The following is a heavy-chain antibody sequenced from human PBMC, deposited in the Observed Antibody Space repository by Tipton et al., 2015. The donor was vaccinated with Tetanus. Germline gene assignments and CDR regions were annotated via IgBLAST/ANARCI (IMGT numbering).Heavy chain of an antibody. V-gene: IGHV4-59*12. CDR1: GGSISSYY. Sequence: TLSLTCTVSGGSISSYYWSWIRQPPGKGLEWIGYIYYSGSTNYNPSLKSRVTISVDTSKNQFSLKLSSVTAADTAVYYCARTGYSSGWYWGFDYWGQGTLVTVSS. CDR3: ARTGYSSGWYWGFDY. D-gene: IGHD6-19*01. CDR2: IYYSGST. J-gene: IGHJ4*02.